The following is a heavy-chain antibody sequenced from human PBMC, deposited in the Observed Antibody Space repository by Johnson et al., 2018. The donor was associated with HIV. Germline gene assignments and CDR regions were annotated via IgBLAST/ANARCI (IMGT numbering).Heavy chain of an antibody. V-gene: IGHV3-30-3*01. CDR3: AKDMWGFRLRGYDRDCFDI. Sequence: QVQLVESGGGVVQPGRSLRLSCAASGFTFSNYAMHWVRQAPGKGLEWVAVIWYDGSNKYYADSVKGRFTISRDNSKNTLYLQMNSLGAEDTAVYYCAKDMWGFRLRGYDRDCFDIWGQGEMVTVSS. D-gene: IGHD5-12*01. J-gene: IGHJ3*02. CDR1: GFTFSNYA. CDR2: IWYDGSNK.